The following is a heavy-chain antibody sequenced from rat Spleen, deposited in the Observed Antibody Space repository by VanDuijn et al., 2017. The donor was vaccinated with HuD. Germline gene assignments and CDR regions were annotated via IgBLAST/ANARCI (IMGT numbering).Heavy chain of an antibody. D-gene: IGHD1-7*01. V-gene: IGHV5-20*01. J-gene: IGHJ4*01. Sequence: EVQLVESDGGLVQPGRSLKLSCVASGLIFSDYYMAWVRQTPPKGLEWVATINYDGRSTFYRDSVKGRFTVSRDNAKSTLYLQMDSLRSEDKATYYCIRADYGYRYVMDAWGQGASVTVSS. CDR2: INYDGRST. CDR1: GLIFSDYY. CDR3: IRADYGYRYVMDA.